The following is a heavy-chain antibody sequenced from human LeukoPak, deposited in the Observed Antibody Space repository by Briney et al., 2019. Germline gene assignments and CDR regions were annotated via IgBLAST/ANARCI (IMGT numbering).Heavy chain of an antibody. V-gene: IGHV1-46*01. CDR3: AREGEIGYDLSDY. Sequence: ASVKVSCKASGYTFTNYYMNCVRQAPGQGLEWMGIINPSGGSTSYAQKFQGRVTVTRDTSTSTVYMELSSLRSEDTAMYYCAREGEIGYDLSDYWGQGTLVTVS. D-gene: IGHD5-12*01. J-gene: IGHJ4*02. CDR1: GYTFTNYY. CDR2: INPSGGST.